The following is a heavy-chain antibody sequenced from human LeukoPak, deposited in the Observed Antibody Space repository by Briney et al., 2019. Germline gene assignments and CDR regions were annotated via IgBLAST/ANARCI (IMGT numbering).Heavy chain of an antibody. J-gene: IGHJ4*02. D-gene: IGHD6-6*01. V-gene: IGHV3-30*18. Sequence: GRSLRLSCAASGFTFSNYGMHWVRQAPGKGLEWVALISYDGSNKYFADSVKGRFTISRDNSKNTLYLQMNSLRAEDTAVYYCAKAGFQYSSLNYWGQGTLVTVSS. CDR3: AKAGFQYSSLNY. CDR2: ISYDGSNK. CDR1: GFTFSNYG.